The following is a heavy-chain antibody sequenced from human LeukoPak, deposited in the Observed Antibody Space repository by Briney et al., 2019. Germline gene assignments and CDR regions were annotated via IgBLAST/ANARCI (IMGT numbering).Heavy chain of an antibody. CDR2: INPNSGGT. J-gene: IGHJ4*02. Sequence: ASVKVSCKASGYTFTDYYMRWVRQAPGQGLEWMGWINPNSGGTKYAKKFQGRVTMTSDTSISTAYMEMSSLRSDDTAVYYCARERGGVLGATNYWGQGTLVTVSS. V-gene: IGHV1-2*02. CDR1: GYTFTDYY. D-gene: IGHD1-26*01. CDR3: ARERGGVLGATNY.